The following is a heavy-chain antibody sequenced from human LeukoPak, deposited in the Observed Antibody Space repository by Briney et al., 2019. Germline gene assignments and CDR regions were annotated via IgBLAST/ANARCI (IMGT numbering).Heavy chain of an antibody. D-gene: IGHD6-19*01. CDR3: AKSHSVAVAGTYSTYYFDS. J-gene: IGHJ4*02. CDR2: ISGSGAST. Sequence: GGSLRLSCAASGFTFSSFAMSWVRQAPGRGLEWVSSISGSGASTYCADSVKGRFTISRDNSRNTLYLQMSSLRAEDTAVYYCAKSHSVAVAGTYSTYYFDSWGQGTLVTVSS. CDR1: GFTFSSFA. V-gene: IGHV3-23*01.